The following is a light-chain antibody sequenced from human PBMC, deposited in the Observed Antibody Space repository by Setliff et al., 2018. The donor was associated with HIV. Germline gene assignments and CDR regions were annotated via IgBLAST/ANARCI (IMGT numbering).Light chain of an antibody. CDR3: QSFDNSLDGDG. J-gene: IGLJ1*01. Sequence: QSVLTQPPSVSGAPGQRVTISCTGGSSNIGADYDVHWYQQLPGTAPKLLIYGNTNRPSGVPDRFSASKSGTSASLAISGLQAEDEADYYCQSFDNSLDGDGFGAGTKGTVL. CDR2: GNT. V-gene: IGLV1-40*01. CDR1: SSNIGADYD.